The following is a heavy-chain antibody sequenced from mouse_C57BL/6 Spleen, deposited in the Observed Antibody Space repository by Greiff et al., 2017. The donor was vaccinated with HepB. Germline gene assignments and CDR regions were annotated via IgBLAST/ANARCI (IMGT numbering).Heavy chain of an antibody. Sequence: EVMLVESEGGLVQPGSSMKLSCTASGFTFSDYYMAWVRQVPEKGLEWVANINYDGSSTYYLDSLKSRFIISRDNATNILYLQMSSLKSEDTATYYCAREGSTDYGSRTGLFDYWGQGTTLTVSS. V-gene: IGHV5-16*01. CDR2: INYDGSST. J-gene: IGHJ2*01. D-gene: IGHD1-1*01. CDR1: GFTFSDYY. CDR3: AREGSTDYGSRTGLFDY.